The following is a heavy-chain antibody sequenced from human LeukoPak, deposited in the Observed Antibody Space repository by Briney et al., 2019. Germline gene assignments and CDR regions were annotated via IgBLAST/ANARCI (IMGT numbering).Heavy chain of an antibody. V-gene: IGHV1-18*01. D-gene: IGHD4-17*01. CDR3: ARDTATVTTYSVY. CDR1: GYTFTSYG. Sequence: ASVTVSYTASGYTFTSYGISWVRQAPGQGLEWMGWISAYNGNTNYAQKLQGRVTMTTDTSTSTAYMELRSLRSDDTAVYYCARDTATVTTYSVYWGQGTLVTVSS. CDR2: ISAYNGNT. J-gene: IGHJ4*02.